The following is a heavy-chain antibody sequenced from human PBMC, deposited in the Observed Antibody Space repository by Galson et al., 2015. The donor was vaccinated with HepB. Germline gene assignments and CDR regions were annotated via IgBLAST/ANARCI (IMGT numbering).Heavy chain of an antibody. Sequence: QSGAEVKKPGESLRISCKGSGYSFTSYWISWVRQMPGKGLEWMGRIDPSDSYTNYSPSFQGHVTISADKSISTAYLQWSSLKASDTAMYYCARRKRLWGEVLAAFDIWGQGTMVTVSS. CDR3: ARRKRLWGEVLAAFDI. V-gene: IGHV5-10-1*01. CDR2: IDPSDSYT. D-gene: IGHD6-25*01. CDR1: GYSFTSYW. J-gene: IGHJ3*02.